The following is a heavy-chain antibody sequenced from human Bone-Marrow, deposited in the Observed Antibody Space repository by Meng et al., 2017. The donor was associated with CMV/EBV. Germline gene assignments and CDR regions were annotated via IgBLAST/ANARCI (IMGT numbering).Heavy chain of an antibody. V-gene: IGHV3-23*01. CDR1: GFTFGIYA. Sequence: GESLKISCAASGFTFGIYAMSWVRQAPGKGLEWVSRISGSGGSTHYADSVKGRFIISRDNYKNTLYVQMNSLRAEDTAVYYCAKDEIPYYHDGGGVYWGQGTLVTVSS. J-gene: IGHJ1*01. D-gene: IGHD3-22*01. CDR3: AKDEIPYYHDGGGVY. CDR2: ISGSGGST.